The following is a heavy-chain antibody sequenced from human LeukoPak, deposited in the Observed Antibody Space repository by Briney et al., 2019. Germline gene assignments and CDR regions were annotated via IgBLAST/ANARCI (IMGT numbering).Heavy chain of an antibody. J-gene: IGHJ6*03. Sequence: GGSLRLSCAGSGFTFSSYWMSWVRQAPGKGLEWVANIKQDGSEKYYVDSVKGRFTISRDNAKNSLYLQMNSLRAEDTAVYYCARAITYSYGKYYYYMDVWGKGTTVTISS. CDR1: GFTFSSYW. D-gene: IGHD5-18*01. V-gene: IGHV3-7*01. CDR2: IKQDGSEK. CDR3: ARAITYSYGKYYYYMDV.